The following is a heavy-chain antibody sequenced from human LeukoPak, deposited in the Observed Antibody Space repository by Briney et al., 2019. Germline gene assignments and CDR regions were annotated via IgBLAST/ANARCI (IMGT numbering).Heavy chain of an antibody. CDR1: GFTLSRYG. D-gene: IGHD5-18*01. J-gene: IGHJ4*02. Sequence: GGSLRLSCAASGFTLSRYGMHGVRQAPGKGLEWVAVIWYGGSNKYYADSVKGRFPISRDNYKNTLYVQMNSLSREDTAVYFCARPAVYGATAMVDWGPGDLVTVS. CDR3: ARPAVYGATAMVD. CDR2: IWYGGSNK. V-gene: IGHV3-33*08.